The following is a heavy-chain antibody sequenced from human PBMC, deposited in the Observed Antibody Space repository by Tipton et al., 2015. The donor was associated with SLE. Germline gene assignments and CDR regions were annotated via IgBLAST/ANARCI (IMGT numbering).Heavy chain of an antibody. Sequence: AVSGFTFDDYGMSWVRQVPGKGLEWVSGINWNGYSTGYADSVKGRFTISRDNAKNSLYLQMSSLRAEDSALYYCVRDWGDAYNYFASWGQGTLVTVSS. J-gene: IGHJ4*02. D-gene: IGHD5-24*01. CDR2: INWNGYST. CDR3: VRDWGDAYNYFAS. CDR1: GFTFDDYG. V-gene: IGHV3-20*04.